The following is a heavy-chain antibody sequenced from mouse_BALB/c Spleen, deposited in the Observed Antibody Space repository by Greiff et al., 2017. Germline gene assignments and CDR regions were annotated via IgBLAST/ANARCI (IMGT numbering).Heavy chain of an antibody. CDR1: GFTFTDYY. CDR2: IRNKANGYTT. V-gene: IGHV7-3*02. J-gene: IGHJ4*01. CDR3: ARDYYGSSRYAMDY. Sequence: DVHLVESGGGLVQPGGSLRLSCATSGFTFTDYYMSWVRQPPGKALEWLGFIRNKANGYTTEYSASVKGRFTISRDNSQSILYLQMNTLRAEDSATYYCARDYYGSSRYAMDYWGQGTSVTVSS. D-gene: IGHD1-1*01.